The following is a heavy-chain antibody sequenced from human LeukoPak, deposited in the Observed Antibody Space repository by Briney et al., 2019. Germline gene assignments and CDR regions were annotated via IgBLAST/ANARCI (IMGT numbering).Heavy chain of an antibody. CDR3: ARDMGATTLGAFDI. J-gene: IGHJ3*02. Sequence: GGSLRLSCAASGFTFSSYAMHWVRQAPGKGLEWVAVISYDGSNKYYADSVKGRFTISRDNSKTTLYLQMNSLRAEDTAVYYCARDMGATTLGAFDIWGQGTMVTVSS. CDR1: GFTFSSYA. V-gene: IGHV3-30-3*01. D-gene: IGHD1-26*01. CDR2: ISYDGSNK.